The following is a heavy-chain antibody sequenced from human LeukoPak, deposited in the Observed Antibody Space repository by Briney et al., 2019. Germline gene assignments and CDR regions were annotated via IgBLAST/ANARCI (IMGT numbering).Heavy chain of an antibody. CDR3: AKAGVDTAMALDY. CDR2: ISYDGSNK. Sequence: GGSLRLSCAASGFTFSSYGMHWVRQAPGKGLEWVAVISYDGSNKYYADSVKGRFTISRDNSKNTLYLQMNSLRAEDTAVYYRAKAGVDTAMALDYWGQGTLVTVSS. V-gene: IGHV3-30*18. D-gene: IGHD5-18*01. J-gene: IGHJ4*02. CDR1: GFTFSSYG.